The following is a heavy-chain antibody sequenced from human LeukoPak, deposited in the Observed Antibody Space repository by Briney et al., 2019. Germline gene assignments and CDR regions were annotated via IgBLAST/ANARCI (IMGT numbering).Heavy chain of an antibody. CDR1: GGTFSSYA. CDR2: IIPILGIA. D-gene: IGHD3-10*01. V-gene: IGHV1-69*04. J-gene: IGHJ4*02. CDR3: ARGWTYYYGSGSHDY. Sequence: GASVKVSCKASGGTFSSYAIGWVRQAPGQGLEWMGRIIPILGIANYAQKFQGRVTITADKSTSTAYMELSSLRSEDTAVYYCARGWTYYYGSGSHDYWGQGTLVTVSS.